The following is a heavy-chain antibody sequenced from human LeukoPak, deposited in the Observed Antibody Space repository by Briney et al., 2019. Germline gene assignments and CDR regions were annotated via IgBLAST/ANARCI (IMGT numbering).Heavy chain of an antibody. CDR1: GYTFSSYG. V-gene: IGHV3-30*03. J-gene: IGHJ4*02. D-gene: IGHD5-12*01. CDR2: ISYDGSNK. Sequence: GRSLRLSCAASGYTFSSYGMHWVRQAPGKGLEWVAVISYDGSNKYYADSVKGRFTISRDNSKNTLYLQMNSLRAEDTAVYYCALGEYSGYDFQSAPMPPFGYWGQGTLVTVFS. CDR3: ALGEYSGYDFQSAPMPPFGY.